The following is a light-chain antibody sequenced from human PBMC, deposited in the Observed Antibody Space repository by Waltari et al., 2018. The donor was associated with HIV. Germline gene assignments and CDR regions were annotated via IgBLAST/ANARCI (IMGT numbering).Light chain of an antibody. CDR3: SSYAGTRYV. CDR1: SSDVAGYNY. V-gene: IGLV2-8*01. J-gene: IGLJ1*01. Sequence: QSALTQPPSASGSPGQSVTISCTGTSSDVAGYNYVSWYQQHPGKAPKFIIYEVNKRPSGVPDRFSGSKSGNTASLTVSGLQAEDEADYYCSSYAGTRYVFGTGTKVTVL. CDR2: EVN.